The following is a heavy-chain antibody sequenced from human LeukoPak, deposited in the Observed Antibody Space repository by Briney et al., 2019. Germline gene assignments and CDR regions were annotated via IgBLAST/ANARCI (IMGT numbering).Heavy chain of an antibody. CDR2: IHTNTGSP. CDR3: AREQPRFGELLPDY. J-gene: IGHJ4*02. CDR1: GYTFTNYV. V-gene: IGHV7-4-1*02. D-gene: IGHD3-10*01. Sequence: ASVKVSCKASGYTFTNYVMSWVRQAPGQGLEWMGWIHTNTGSPTYVQGFTGRFVFSLDTSVSTAYLQISSLKAEDTAVYYCAREQPRFGELLPDYWGQGTLVTVSS.